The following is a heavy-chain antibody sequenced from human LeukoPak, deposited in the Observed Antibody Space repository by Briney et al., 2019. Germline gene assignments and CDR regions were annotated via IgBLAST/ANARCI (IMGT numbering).Heavy chain of an antibody. CDR2: IYTSGST. CDR3: ARLGESYFDY. D-gene: IGHD2-21*01. CDR1: GGSISSYY. J-gene: IGHJ4*02. V-gene: IGHV4-4*09. Sequence: SETLSLTCTVSGGSISSYYWSWIRQPPGKGLEWTGYIYTSGSTNYNPSLKSRVTISVDTSKNQFSLKLSSVTAADTAVYYCARLGESYFDYWGQGTLVTVSS.